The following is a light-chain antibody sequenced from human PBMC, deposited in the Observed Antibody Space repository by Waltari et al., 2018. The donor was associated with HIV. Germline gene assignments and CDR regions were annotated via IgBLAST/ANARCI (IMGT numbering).Light chain of an antibody. CDR2: DAS. Sequence: EIVLTQSPATLSLSPGERATLPCRASQSVSFHLAWYQQKPGQPPRLLIYDASNRATGIPARFSGSGSGTDFTLTISSLEPEDFAVYYCEQRTNWLITFGQGTRLEIK. CDR3: EQRTNWLIT. CDR1: QSVSFH. J-gene: IGKJ5*01. V-gene: IGKV3-11*01.